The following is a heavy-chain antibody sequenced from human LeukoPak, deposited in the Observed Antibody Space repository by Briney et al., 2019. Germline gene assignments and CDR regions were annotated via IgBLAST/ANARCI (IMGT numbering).Heavy chain of an antibody. Sequence: GASVKVSCKASGYTFTSYGISWVRQAPGQGLKWMGWMSAYNGNTNYAQKLQGRVTMTTDTSTSTAYMELRSLRSDDTAVYYCARMSITMIVVVRDFDYWGQGTLVTVSS. V-gene: IGHV1-18*01. CDR3: ARMSITMIVVVRDFDY. CDR2: MSAYNGNT. D-gene: IGHD3-22*01. J-gene: IGHJ4*02. CDR1: GYTFTSYG.